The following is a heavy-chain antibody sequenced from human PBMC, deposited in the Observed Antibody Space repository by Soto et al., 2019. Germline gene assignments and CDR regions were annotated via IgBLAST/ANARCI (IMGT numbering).Heavy chain of an antibody. CDR3: WGEGGALYSGYDRPYFDY. CDR2: IYPSGST. V-gene: IGHV4-31*03. J-gene: IGHJ4*02. D-gene: IGHD5-12*01. CDR1: GASIGSGGYY. Sequence: QVQLQESGPGLVKPSQTLSLTCSVSGASIGSGGYYWSWIRQHPGKGLEWIGYIYPSGSTYYNQSLKCRVNITRDTSKHQFSPKLTPVTPADTAGHYCWGEGGALYSGYDRPYFDYWGQGTLVTVSS.